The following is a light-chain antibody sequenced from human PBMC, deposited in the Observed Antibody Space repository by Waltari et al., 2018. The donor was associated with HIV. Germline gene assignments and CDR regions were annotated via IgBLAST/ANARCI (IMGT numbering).Light chain of an antibody. V-gene: IGKV3-15*01. CDR3: QQYHKRHET. Sequence: EILMTQSPATLSVSPGGGATLSCRASESVHSKPGQAPRLLIYAASTRATGVPDRFSASGSETDFTLTIRSLQSEDFAIYFCQQYHKRHETFGQGTKLEIK. CDR2: AAS. J-gene: IGKJ2*01. CDR1: ESVHSK.